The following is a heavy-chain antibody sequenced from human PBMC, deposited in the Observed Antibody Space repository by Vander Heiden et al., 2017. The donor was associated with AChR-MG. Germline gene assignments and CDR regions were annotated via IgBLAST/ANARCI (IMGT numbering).Heavy chain of an antibody. J-gene: IGHJ4*02. V-gene: IGHV3-30*18. CDR1: GSTFSSYG. Sequence: QVQLVESGGGVVQPGRSLRLSCAASGSTFSSYGMHWVRQAPGKGLEWVAVISYDGSNKYYADSVKGRFTISRDNSKNTLYLQMNSLRAEDTAVYYCAKVEDTAMVTGLIGYWGQGTLVTVSS. CDR2: ISYDGSNK. CDR3: AKVEDTAMVTGLIGY. D-gene: IGHD5-18*01.